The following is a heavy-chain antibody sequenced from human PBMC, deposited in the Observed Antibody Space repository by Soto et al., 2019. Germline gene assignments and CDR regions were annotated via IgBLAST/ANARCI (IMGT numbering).Heavy chain of an antibody. D-gene: IGHD6-13*01. V-gene: IGHV4-39*01. CDR1: GGSISSSSYY. Sequence: QLQLQESGPGLVKPSETLSLTCTVSGGSISSSSYYWGWIRQPPGKGLEWIGSIYYSGSTYYNPSLTSRVTISVDTSKNQFSLKLSSVSAADTAVYYCARRGGVAAAIGGYWGQGTLVTVSS. CDR3: ARRGGVAAAIGGY. CDR2: IYYSGST. J-gene: IGHJ4*02.